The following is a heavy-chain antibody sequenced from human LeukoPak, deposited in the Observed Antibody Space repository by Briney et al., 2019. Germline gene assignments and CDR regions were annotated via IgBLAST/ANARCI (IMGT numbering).Heavy chain of an antibody. CDR2: IYYSGST. Sequence: SETLSLTCTVSGGSISSYYWSWIRQPPGKGLEWTGNIYYSGSTNYNPSLKSRVTISVDTSKNQFSLKLSSVTAADTAVYYCARQVVVPAAISWFDPWGQGTLVTVSS. CDR3: ARQVVVPAAISWFDP. J-gene: IGHJ5*02. D-gene: IGHD2-2*01. CDR1: GGSISSYY. V-gene: IGHV4-59*08.